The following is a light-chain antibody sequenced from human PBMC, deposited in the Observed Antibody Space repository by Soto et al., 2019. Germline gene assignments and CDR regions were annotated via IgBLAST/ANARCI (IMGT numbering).Light chain of an antibody. CDR2: GAF. CDR3: QHYDSSPPYT. CDR1: QSVGNN. J-gene: IGKJ2*01. Sequence: EVVLTQSPATLSVSPGERATLSCRTSQSVGNNLAWYQQKPGQAPRLLMYGAFIRAPGIPDRFSGSGSATDFTLTISRLEPEDSAVYYCQHYDSSPPYTFGQGTKLEIK. V-gene: IGKV3-20*01.